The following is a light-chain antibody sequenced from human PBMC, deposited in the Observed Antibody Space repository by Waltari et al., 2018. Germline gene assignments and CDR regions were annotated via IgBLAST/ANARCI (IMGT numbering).Light chain of an antibody. Sequence: DIVMPQSPATLHVSQGERDTLSCRASQGLSNNLAWYQQKPGQAPRVLIYGASTRATGTPARFSGSGFGTEFTLTISSLQAEDFALYFCQQYNNWPWTFGQGSRVEIK. CDR2: GAS. CDR3: QQYNNWPWT. J-gene: IGKJ1*01. V-gene: IGKV3-15*01. CDR1: QGLSNN.